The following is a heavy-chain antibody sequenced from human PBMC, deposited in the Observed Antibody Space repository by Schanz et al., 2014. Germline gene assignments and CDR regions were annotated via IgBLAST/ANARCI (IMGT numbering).Heavy chain of an antibody. V-gene: IGHV3-30*18. Sequence: QVQLVESGGGVVQPGGSLRLSCAASGFTFSFSGMQWVRQAPGKGLEWVAIISYDGRHKNYADSVKGRFTISRDNSKNTLHLQMNSLRVEDTAVYYCAKDDTQVNGMDVWGQGTTVTVSS. J-gene: IGHJ6*02. CDR1: GFTFSFSG. CDR2: ISYDGRHK. CDR3: AKDDTQVNGMDV.